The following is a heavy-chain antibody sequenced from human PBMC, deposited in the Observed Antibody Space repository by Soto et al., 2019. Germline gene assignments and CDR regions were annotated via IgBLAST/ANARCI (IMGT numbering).Heavy chain of an antibody. J-gene: IGHJ4*02. V-gene: IGHV4-59*01. CDR2: IYYSGST. CDR1: GGSISSYY. Sequence: QVQLQESGPGLVKPSETLSLTCSVSGGSISSYYWSWIRQPPGKGLEWIGYIYYSGSTNYNPSLKSRVTISVDTSKNQCSLKLSSVTAADPAVYYCASFRSDYFDYWGQGTLVTVSS. CDR3: ASFRSDYFDY.